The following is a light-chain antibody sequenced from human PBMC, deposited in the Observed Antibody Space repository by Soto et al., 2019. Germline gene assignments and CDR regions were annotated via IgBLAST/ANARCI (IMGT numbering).Light chain of an antibody. J-gene: IGLJ2*01. CDR2: DVS. V-gene: IGLV2-14*01. CDR3: SSYTGSSTLV. Sequence: QSALTQPASLSGSPGQSITISCTGTSSDVGGYIYVSWYQQHPGKSPKLMIYDVSHRPSGVSSRFSGSKSGNTASLTISGLKAEDEADYYCSSYTGSSTLVFGGGTKLTVL. CDR1: SSDVGGYIY.